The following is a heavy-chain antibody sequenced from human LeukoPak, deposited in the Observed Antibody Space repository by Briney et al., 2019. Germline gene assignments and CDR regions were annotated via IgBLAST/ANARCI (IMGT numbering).Heavy chain of an antibody. Sequence: GGSLRLSCAASGFTFSSYAMSWVRQAPGKGLGWVAVISYDGGNKYYADSVKGRFTISRDNSKNTLYLQMNSLRAEDTAVYYCAKDYGGADFWSGYSDYWGQGTLVTVSS. CDR3: AKDYGGADFWSGYSDY. CDR2: ISYDGGNK. D-gene: IGHD3-3*01. V-gene: IGHV3-30*18. CDR1: GFTFSSYA. J-gene: IGHJ4*02.